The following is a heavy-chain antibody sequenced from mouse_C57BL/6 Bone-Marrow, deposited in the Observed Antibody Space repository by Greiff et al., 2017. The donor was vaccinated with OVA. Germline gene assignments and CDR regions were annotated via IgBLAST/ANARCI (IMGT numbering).Heavy chain of an antibody. J-gene: IGHJ2*01. Sequence: QVQLQQPGAELVKPGASVKLSCKASGYTFTSYWMQWVKQRPGQGLEWIGDIDPSDSYTNYNQKFKGKATLTVDTSSSTAYMQLSSLTSEDSAVYYCARGERGYYFDYWGQGTTLTVSS. V-gene: IGHV1-50*01. CDR2: IDPSDSYT. CDR3: ARGERGYYFDY. CDR1: GYTFTSYW.